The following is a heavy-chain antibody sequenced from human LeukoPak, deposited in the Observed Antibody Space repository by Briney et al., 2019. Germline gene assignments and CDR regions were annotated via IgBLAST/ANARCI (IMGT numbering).Heavy chain of an antibody. D-gene: IGHD4-23*01. Sequence: GGSLKLSFPALGFTFGSYSISWFGQPPGKGLDGVSYISSSSTMSYADSVKGRFTISRDNANNSLYLQMSSLRDEDTAVYYCARGGTSSSLAYWGQGTLVTVSS. CDR1: GFTFGSYS. J-gene: IGHJ4*02. CDR2: ISSSSTM. V-gene: IGHV3-48*02. CDR3: ARGGTSSSLAY.